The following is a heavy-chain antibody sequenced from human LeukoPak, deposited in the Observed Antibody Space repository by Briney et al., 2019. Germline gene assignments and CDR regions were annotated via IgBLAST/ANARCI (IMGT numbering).Heavy chain of an antibody. CDR2: IRSKANSYAT. J-gene: IGHJ4*02. V-gene: IGHV3-73*01. CDR3: TRPIMITFGGVIEDDY. D-gene: IGHD3-16*01. Sequence: GGSLRLSCAASGFTFSGSAMRWVRQASGKGLEWVGRIRSKANSYATAYAASVKGRFTISRDDSKNTAYLQMNSLKTEDTAVYYCTRPIMITFGGVIEDDYWGQGTLVTVSS. CDR1: GFTFSGSA.